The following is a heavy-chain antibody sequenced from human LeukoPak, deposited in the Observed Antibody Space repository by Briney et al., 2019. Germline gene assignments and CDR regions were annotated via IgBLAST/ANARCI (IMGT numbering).Heavy chain of an antibody. CDR2: FDPEDGET. V-gene: IGHV1-24*01. CDR1: GYTLTELS. D-gene: IGHD4-4*01. CDR3: ARGRRTTDAHSCGY. J-gene: IGHJ4*02. Sequence: ASVKVSCKVSGYTLTELSMHWVRQAPGKGLEWMGGFDPEDGETIYAQKFQGRVTMTEDTSTDTAYMELSRLRSDDTAVYYCARGRRTTDAHSCGYWGQGTLVTVSS.